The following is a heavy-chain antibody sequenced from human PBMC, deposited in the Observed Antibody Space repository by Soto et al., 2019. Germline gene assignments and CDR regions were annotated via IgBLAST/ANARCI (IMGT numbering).Heavy chain of an antibody. J-gene: IGHJ6*02. Sequence: GGSLRLSCAASGFTFSSYWMSWVRQAPGKGLEWVANIKQDGSEKYYVDSVKGRFTISRDNAKNSLYLQMSSLRAEDTAVYYCARDLFHHRPQITIFGVVPPPPTDGMDVWGQGTTVTVSS. CDR2: IKQDGSEK. V-gene: IGHV3-7*05. D-gene: IGHD3-3*01. CDR3: ARDLFHHRPQITIFGVVPPPPTDGMDV. CDR1: GFTFSSYW.